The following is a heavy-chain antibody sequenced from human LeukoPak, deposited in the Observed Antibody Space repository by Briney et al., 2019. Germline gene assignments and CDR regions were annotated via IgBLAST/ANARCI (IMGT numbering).Heavy chain of an antibody. V-gene: IGHV3-7*01. J-gene: IGHJ5*02. Sequence: GGSLRLSCTASGFTFSSYWMNWVRQAPGKGLEWVANIKQDGSEKSYVDSVKGRFTISWDSAKNSLYLQMNSLRAEDTAVYYCAITAKGWFDPWGQGTLVTVSS. D-gene: IGHD3-10*01. CDR2: IKQDGSEK. CDR1: GFTFSSYW. CDR3: AITAKGWFDP.